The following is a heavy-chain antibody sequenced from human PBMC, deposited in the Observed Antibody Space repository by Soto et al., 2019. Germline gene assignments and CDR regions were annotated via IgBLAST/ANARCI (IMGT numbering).Heavy chain of an antibody. CDR3: ARHSSSGYYYYGMDV. J-gene: IGHJ6*02. V-gene: IGHV4-39*01. CDR2: IYYSGST. Sequence: SETLSLTCTVSGGSISSSSYYWGWIRQPPGKGLEWIGSIYYSGSTYYNPSLKSRVTISVDTSKNQFSLKLSSVTAADTAVYYCARHSSSGYYYYGMDVWGQGTTVTVS. CDR1: GGSISSSSYY. D-gene: IGHD6-6*01.